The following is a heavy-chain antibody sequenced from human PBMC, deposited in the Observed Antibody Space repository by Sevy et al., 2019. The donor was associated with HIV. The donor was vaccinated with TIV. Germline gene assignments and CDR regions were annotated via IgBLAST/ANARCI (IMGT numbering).Heavy chain of an antibody. J-gene: IGHJ6*02. CDR1: GFTFSNAW. D-gene: IGHD3-10*01. CDR3: STRITMVQGVILMGYYYGMDV. CDR2: IKSNTDGGTT. V-gene: IGHV3-15*01. Sequence: GGSLRLSCAASGFTFSNAWMSWVRQAPGKGLEWVGRIKSNTDGGTTDYAAPVKGRFTISRDDSKNTLYLQMNSLKTEDTAVYYCSTRITMVQGVILMGYYYGMDVWGQGTMVTVSS.